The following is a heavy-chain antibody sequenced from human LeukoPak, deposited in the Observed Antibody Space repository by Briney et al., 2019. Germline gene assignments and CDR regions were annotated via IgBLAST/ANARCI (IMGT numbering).Heavy chain of an antibody. V-gene: IGHV4-59*01. J-gene: IGHJ4*02. D-gene: IGHD6-13*01. CDR3: ARPSTIAAAGFDY. Sequence: PSETLSLTCTVSGGSISSYYWSWIRQPPGKGLEWIGYIYYSGSTNYNPSLKSRVTISVDTSKNQFSLKLSSVTAADTAVYYCARPSTIAAAGFDYWGQGTLVTVSS. CDR2: IYYSGST. CDR1: GGSISSYY.